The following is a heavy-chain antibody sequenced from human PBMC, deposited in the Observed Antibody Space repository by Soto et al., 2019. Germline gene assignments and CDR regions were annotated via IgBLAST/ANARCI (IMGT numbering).Heavy chain of an antibody. CDR2: ISSNGGST. Sequence: EVQLVESGGGLVQPGGSLRLSCAASGFTFSSYAMHWVRQAPGKGLEYVSAISSNGGSTYYANSVKGRFTISRDNSKNTLYLQMGSLRAEDMAVYYCARVGVNDAFDTWGQGTMVTVSS. V-gene: IGHV3-64*01. J-gene: IGHJ3*02. CDR3: ARVGVNDAFDT. D-gene: IGHD1-26*01. CDR1: GFTFSSYA.